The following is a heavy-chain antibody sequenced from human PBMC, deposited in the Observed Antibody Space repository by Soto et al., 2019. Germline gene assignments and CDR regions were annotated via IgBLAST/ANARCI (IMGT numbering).Heavy chain of an antibody. CDR1: GGSFSGYY. V-gene: IGHV4-34*01. Sequence: SETLSLTCAVYGGSFSGYYWSWIRQPPGKGLEWIGEINHSGSTNYNPSLKSRVTISVDTSKKQFSLMLSSVTAADTAVYYCARGGWRHIDYWGQGTLVTVSS. D-gene: IGHD3-3*01. CDR3: ARGGWRHIDY. J-gene: IGHJ4*02. CDR2: INHSGST.